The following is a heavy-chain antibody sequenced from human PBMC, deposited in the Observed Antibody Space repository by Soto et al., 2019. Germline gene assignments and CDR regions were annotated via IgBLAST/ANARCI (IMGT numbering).Heavy chain of an antibody. CDR2: FYYNGST. J-gene: IGHJ4*02. V-gene: IGHV4-30-4*01. CDR1: GGSISSGDCY. CDR3: ASGAITMVRGVLDY. D-gene: IGHD3-10*01. Sequence: SETLSLTCTVAGGSISSGDCYVSWIREPPGKGLGWIGYFYYNGSTYYNPYPKRRVTISADTSKTQFPPNLSSVTAADTAVYDCASGAITMVRGVLDYWGQGTLVTVSS.